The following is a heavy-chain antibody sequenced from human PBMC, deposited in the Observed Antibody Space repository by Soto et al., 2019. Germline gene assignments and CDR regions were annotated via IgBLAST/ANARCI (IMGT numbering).Heavy chain of an antibody. CDR3: ARTRAVWFDP. J-gene: IGHJ5*02. CDR2: IYYSGST. Sequence: QLQLQESGPGLVKPSETLSLTCTVSGGSISSSSYYWGWIRQPPGKGLEWIGSIYYSGSTYYNPSLKSRVTISVDTSKDQFSLKLSSVTAADTAVYYCARTRAVWFDPWGQGTLVTVSS. V-gene: IGHV4-39*01. CDR1: GGSISSSSYY. D-gene: IGHD6-19*01.